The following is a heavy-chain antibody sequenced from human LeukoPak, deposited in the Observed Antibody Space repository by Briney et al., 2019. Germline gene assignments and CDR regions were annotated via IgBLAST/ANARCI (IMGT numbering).Heavy chain of an antibody. J-gene: IGHJ4*02. D-gene: IGHD1-26*01. CDR2: ISWNSGSI. Sequence: GRSLRLSCAASGFTFDDYAMHWVRQAPGKGLEWVSGISWNSGSIGYADSAKGRFTISRDNAKNSLYLQMNGLRAEDTALYYCAKDRYRKRGYFDYWGQGTLVTVSS. CDR1: GFTFDDYA. V-gene: IGHV3-9*01. CDR3: AKDRYRKRGYFDY.